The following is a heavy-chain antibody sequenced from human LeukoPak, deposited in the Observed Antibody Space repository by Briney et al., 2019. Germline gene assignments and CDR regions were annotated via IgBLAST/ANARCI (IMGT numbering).Heavy chain of an antibody. D-gene: IGHD3-16*01. Sequence: GGSLRLSCAASGFTFSSYAMSWVRQAPGKGLEWVSAISGSGSSTYYADSVKGRFTISRDNSKNTLYLQMNSLRAEDTAVYYCAKVERGGGSFDYWGQGTLVTVSS. V-gene: IGHV3-23*01. J-gene: IGHJ4*02. CDR2: ISGSGSST. CDR1: GFTFSSYA. CDR3: AKVERGGGSFDY.